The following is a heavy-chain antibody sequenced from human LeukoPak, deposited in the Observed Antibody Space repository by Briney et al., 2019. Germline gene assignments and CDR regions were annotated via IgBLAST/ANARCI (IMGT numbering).Heavy chain of an antibody. CDR2: INPNNDGT. J-gene: IGHJ4*02. CDR3: ARVFFYGGSSVPFDY. D-gene: IGHD4-23*01. V-gene: IGHV1-2*02. Sequence: SVKVSCKASGSTFTNYYMHWVRQAPGQPLEWMGWINPNNDGTNYASQKFQGRVTMTRDTSTSTADMELSSLTSDGTAVYYLARVFFYGGSSVPFDYCGQGSLVTVSS. CDR1: GSTFTNYY.